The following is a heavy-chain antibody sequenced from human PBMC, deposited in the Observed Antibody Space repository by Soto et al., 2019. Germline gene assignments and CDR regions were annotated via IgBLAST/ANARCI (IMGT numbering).Heavy chain of an antibody. CDR2: ISGSGGST. Sequence: PGGSLRLSCAASGFTFSSYAMSWVRQAPGKGLEWVSAISGSGGSTYYADSVKGRFTISRDNSKNTLYLQMNSLRAEDTAVYYCAKTPYYDAQYYYGMDVWGQGTTVTVSS. V-gene: IGHV3-23*01. D-gene: IGHD3-3*01. CDR3: AKTPYYDAQYYYGMDV. CDR1: GFTFSSYA. J-gene: IGHJ6*02.